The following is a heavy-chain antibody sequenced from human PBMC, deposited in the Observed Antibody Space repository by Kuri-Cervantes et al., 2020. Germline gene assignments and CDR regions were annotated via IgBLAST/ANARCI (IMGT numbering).Heavy chain of an antibody. J-gene: IGHJ1*01. Sequence: GESLKISCAASGFTFSSYAMSWVRQAPGKGLEWVSAISGSGGSTYYADSVKGRFTISRDNSKNTLYLQMNSLRAEDTAVYYCAGDPGGSGWYPEYFQHWGQGTLVTVSS. V-gene: IGHV3-23*01. CDR2: ISGSGGST. D-gene: IGHD6-19*01. CDR3: AGDPGGSGWYPEYFQH. CDR1: GFTFSSYA.